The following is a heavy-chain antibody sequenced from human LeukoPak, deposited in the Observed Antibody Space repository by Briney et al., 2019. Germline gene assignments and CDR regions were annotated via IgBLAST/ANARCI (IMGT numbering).Heavy chain of an antibody. CDR3: AREVVVVVAATVFPDAFDI. CDR2: IYYSGST. Sequence: PSRTLSLTCTVSGGSISSGDYYWSWIRQPPGKGLEWIGYIYYSGSTYYNPSLKSRVTISVDTSKNQFSLKLSSVTAADTAVYYCAREVVVVVAATVFPDAFDIWGQGTMVTVSS. CDR1: GGSISSGDYY. J-gene: IGHJ3*02. V-gene: IGHV4-30-4*01. D-gene: IGHD2-15*01.